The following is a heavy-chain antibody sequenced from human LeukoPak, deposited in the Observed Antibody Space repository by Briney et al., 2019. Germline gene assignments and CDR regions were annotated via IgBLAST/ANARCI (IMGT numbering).Heavy chain of an antibody. V-gene: IGHV1-46*01. J-gene: IGHJ4*02. CDR1: VYTFIGYY. CDR3: ARDKSGTTQGDFDY. D-gene: IGHD1-1*01. CDR2: IDPSGGST. Sequence: GASVKVSCKASVYTFIGYYMHWVRQAPGQGLEWMGIIDPSGGSTSYAQKFQGRVTMTRDTSTSTVYMDLSSLRSEDTAVYYCARDKSGTTQGDFDYWGQGTLVTVSS.